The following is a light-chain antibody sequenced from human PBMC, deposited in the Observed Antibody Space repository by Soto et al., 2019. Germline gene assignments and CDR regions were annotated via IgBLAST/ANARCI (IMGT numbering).Light chain of an antibody. V-gene: IGKV3-15*01. CDR3: QHYNNWPPWT. J-gene: IGKJ1*01. Sequence: EIVMTQSPATLSVSPGERATLSCRASQSVSSNLAWYQQKPGQAPRLLIYGASTRATGIPARFSGSGSGTEFTLTISSLQSEDFASYYRQHYNNWPPWTFGQGTKVEIK. CDR1: QSVSSN. CDR2: GAS.